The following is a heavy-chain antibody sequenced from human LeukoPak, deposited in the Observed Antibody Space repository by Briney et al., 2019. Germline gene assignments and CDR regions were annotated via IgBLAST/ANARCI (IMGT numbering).Heavy chain of an antibody. CDR3: ARHGSYCFDS. CDR1: GGSFSISY. Sequence: SETLSLTCGVSGGSFSISYWSWIRQPPGKGLEWIGQIYRSGGANYNPSLRSRVTISIDTSKNQLSLRLGSVTAADTAVYYCARHGSYCFDSWGQGTLVTVSS. V-gene: IGHV4-34*01. J-gene: IGHJ4*02. D-gene: IGHD3-10*01. CDR2: IYRSGGA.